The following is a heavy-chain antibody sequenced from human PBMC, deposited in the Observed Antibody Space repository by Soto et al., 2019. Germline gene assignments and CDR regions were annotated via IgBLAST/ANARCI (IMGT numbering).Heavy chain of an antibody. CDR1: GFSFSSYA. V-gene: IGHV3-23*01. CDR2: ISGSGGT. CDR3: GKAGCCCLGSDPLGP. D-gene: IGHD3-10*02. J-gene: IGHJ5*02. Sequence: EVQLLESGGGLVQPGGSLRLSCAASGFSFSSYAMSWVRQAPGKGLEWVSVISGSGGTDYADTVKGRFTISRDNSKSTLYLRISTLRADDTAVYYCGKAGCCCLGSDPLGPWGQGTLVTVSS.